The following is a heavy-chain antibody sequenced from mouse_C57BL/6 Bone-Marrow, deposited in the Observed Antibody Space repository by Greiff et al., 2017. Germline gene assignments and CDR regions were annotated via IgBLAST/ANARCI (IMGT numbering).Heavy chain of an antibody. CDR3: TVWYAMDY. CDR1: GYTFTDYE. CDR2: IDPETGGT. J-gene: IGHJ4*01. Sequence: QVQLQQSGAELVRPGASVTLSCKASGYTFTDYEMHWVKQTPVHGLEWIGAIDPETGGTAYNQKFKGKAILTADKSSSTAYMELRSLTSVDSAVYDCTVWYAMDYWGQGTSVTVSS. D-gene: IGHD2-10*02. V-gene: IGHV1-15*01.